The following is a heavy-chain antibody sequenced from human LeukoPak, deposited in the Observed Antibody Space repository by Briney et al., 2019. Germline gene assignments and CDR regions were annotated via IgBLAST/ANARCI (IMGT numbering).Heavy chain of an antibody. Sequence: ASVKVSCKASGYTFTSYYMHWVRQAPGQGLEWMGIINPSGGSTSYAQKFQGRVTMTRDTSTSTVYMELSSLRAEDTAVYYCARDNLWFGELFSWGQGTLVTVSS. D-gene: IGHD3-10*01. CDR1: GYTFTSYY. J-gene: IGHJ4*02. CDR3: ARDNLWFGELFS. CDR2: INPSGGST. V-gene: IGHV1-46*01.